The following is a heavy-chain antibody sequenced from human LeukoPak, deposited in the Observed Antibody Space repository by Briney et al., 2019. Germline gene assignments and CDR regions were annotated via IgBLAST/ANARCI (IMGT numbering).Heavy chain of an antibody. CDR2: ISGSGGST. CDR1: GFTFSSYV. D-gene: IGHD4-17*01. J-gene: IGHJ6*04. Sequence: GGSLRLSCAASGFTFSSYVMSWVRQAPGKGLEWVSGISGSGGSTYYADSVKGRFTISRDNSKNTLYLHMNSLRAEDTAVYYCAKDSTVTSLYYYYGMDVWGKGTTVTVSS. V-gene: IGHV3-23*01. CDR3: AKDSTVTSLYYYYGMDV.